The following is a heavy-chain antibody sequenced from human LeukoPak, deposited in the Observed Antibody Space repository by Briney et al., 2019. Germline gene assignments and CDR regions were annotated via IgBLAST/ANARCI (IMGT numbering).Heavy chain of an antibody. Sequence: GGSLRLSCAASGSTFSSYAMSWVRQAPGKGLEWVSAISGGGGSTYYADSVKGRFTISRDNSMNTLYLQMNSLRAEDTAVYYCAKPVEYYYDSSGYGGGAFDIWGQGTMVTVSS. CDR3: AKPVEYYYDSSGYGGGAFDI. V-gene: IGHV3-23*01. J-gene: IGHJ3*02. D-gene: IGHD3-22*01. CDR2: ISGGGGST. CDR1: GSTFSSYA.